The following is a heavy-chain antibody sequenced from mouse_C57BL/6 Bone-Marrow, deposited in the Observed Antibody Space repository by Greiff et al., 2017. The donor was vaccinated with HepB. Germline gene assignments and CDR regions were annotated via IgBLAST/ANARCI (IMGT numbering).Heavy chain of an antibody. CDR2: IDPSDSYT. CDR3: ATPSHYYGSSYYAMDY. V-gene: IGHV1-69*01. D-gene: IGHD1-1*01. J-gene: IGHJ4*01. CDR1: GYTFTSYW. Sequence: QVQLQQPGAELVMPGASVKLSCKASGYTFTSYWMHWVKQRPGQGLEWIGEIDPSDSYTNYNQKFKGKSTLTVDTSSSTAYMQLSSLTSEDSAVYYCATPSHYYGSSYYAMDYWGQGTSVTVSS.